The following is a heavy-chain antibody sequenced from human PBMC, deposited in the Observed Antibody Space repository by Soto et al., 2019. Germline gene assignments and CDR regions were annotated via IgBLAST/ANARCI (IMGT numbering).Heavy chain of an antibody. Sequence: SVKVSCKASGGTFSSYAISWVRRAPGQGLEWMGGIIPIFGTANYAQKFQGRVTITADKSTSTAYMELSSLRSEDTAVYYCAGREDYYDSSDNWFDPWGQGTLVTVSS. V-gene: IGHV1-69*06. CDR2: IIPIFGTA. J-gene: IGHJ5*02. D-gene: IGHD3-22*01. CDR1: GGTFSSYA. CDR3: AGREDYYDSSDNWFDP.